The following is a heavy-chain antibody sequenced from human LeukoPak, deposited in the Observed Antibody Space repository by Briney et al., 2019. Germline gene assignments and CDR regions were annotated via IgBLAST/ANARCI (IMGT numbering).Heavy chain of an antibody. CDR1: GFTFSSYA. J-gene: IGHJ6*02. D-gene: IGHD3-9*01. V-gene: IGHV3-23*01. CDR3: AKTYYDILTGYGYYGMDV. Sequence: GWSLRLSCAASGFTFSSYAMSWLRQAPGKGLEWVSAISGSGGSTYYADSVKGRFTISRDNSKNTLYLQMNSLRAEDTAVYYCAKTYYDILTGYGYYGMDVWGQGTTVTVSS. CDR2: ISGSGGST.